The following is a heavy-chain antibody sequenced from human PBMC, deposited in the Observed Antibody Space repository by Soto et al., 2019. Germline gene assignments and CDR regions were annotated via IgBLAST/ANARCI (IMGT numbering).Heavy chain of an antibody. CDR2: ISAHNGNT. CDR1: GYGFTTYG. Sequence: QIHLVQSGAEVKKPGASVKVSCKGSGYGFTTYGITWVRQAPGQGLEWMAWISAHNGNTNYAQKVQGRVTVTRDTSPSTAYMELRSLRSDDTAVYYCARGRYGDYWGQGARVTVSS. CDR3: ARGRYGDY. D-gene: IGHD1-1*01. J-gene: IGHJ4*02. V-gene: IGHV1-18*01.